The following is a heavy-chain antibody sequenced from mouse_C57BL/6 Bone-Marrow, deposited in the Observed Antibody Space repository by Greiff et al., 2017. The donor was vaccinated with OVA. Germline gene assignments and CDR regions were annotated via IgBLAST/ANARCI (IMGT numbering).Heavy chain of an antibody. CDR2: ISGGGGNT. J-gene: IGHJ4*01. CDR3: ARDYYGSRSPSYYAMDY. D-gene: IGHD1-1*01. Sequence: EVQRVESGGGLVKPGGSLKLSCAASGFTFSSYTMYWVRQTPEKRLEWVATISGGGGNTYYTDSVKGRFTISRDNAKNTLYLQMSSLRSEDTALYYCARDYYGSRSPSYYAMDYWGQGTSVTVSS. CDR1: GFTFSSYT. V-gene: IGHV5-9*01.